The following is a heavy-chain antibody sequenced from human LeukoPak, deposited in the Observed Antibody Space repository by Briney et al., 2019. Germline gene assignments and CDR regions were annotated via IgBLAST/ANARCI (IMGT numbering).Heavy chain of an antibody. Sequence: ASVKVSCKASGYTFTSYDINWVRQATGQGLEWMGWMNPNSGNTGYAQKFQGRVTMTRNTSISKAYMELSSLRSEDTAVYYCARGYFSIITIFGVVIIQPPSRNDAFDIWGQGTMVTVSS. CDR2: MNPNSGNT. D-gene: IGHD3-3*01. J-gene: IGHJ3*02. V-gene: IGHV1-8*01. CDR1: GYTFTSYD. CDR3: ARGYFSIITIFGVVIIQPPSRNDAFDI.